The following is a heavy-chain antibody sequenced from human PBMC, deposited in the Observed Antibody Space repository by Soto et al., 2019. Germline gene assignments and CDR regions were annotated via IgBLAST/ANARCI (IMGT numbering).Heavy chain of an antibody. V-gene: IGHV3-21*01. CDR1: GFTLSYYT. CDR3: AGEVASQRLDP. J-gene: IGHJ5*02. CDR2: ISSDSSHT. Sequence: EVQLVESGGGLVKPGGSLRLSCAASGFTLSYYTMDWVRQAPGKGLEWVPSISSDSSHTYYADSVKGRFTISRDNAKNSLYLERNGRRAEDAAVYYGAGEVASQRLDPWGQGTLVTVSS.